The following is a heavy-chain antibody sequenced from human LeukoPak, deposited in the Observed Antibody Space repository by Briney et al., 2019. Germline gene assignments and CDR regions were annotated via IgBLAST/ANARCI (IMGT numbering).Heavy chain of an antibody. J-gene: IGHJ4*02. CDR2: ITTRSDYT. CDR3: AKGNGYNYDGPFDY. Sequence: PGGSLRLSCAASGFTFDSYSMTWVRQAPGKGLEWISSITTRSDYTYYTDSVEGRFTISRDNSKNTLFLQINSLRAEDTAVYYCAKGNGYNYDGPFDYWGQGALVTVSS. V-gene: IGHV3-21*04. CDR1: GFTFDSYS. D-gene: IGHD5-24*01.